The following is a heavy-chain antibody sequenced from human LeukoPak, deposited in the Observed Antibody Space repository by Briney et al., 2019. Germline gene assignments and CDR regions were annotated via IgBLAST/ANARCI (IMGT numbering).Heavy chain of an antibody. Sequence: GGSLRLSCAASGFTFSSYAMSWVRQAPGKGLEWVSYISSSTYIYYADSVKGRFTISRDNAKNSLYLQMNSLRAEDTAVYYCARDLGVYCSGGSCPIDYWGQGTLVTVSS. V-gene: IGHV3-21*01. CDR3: ARDLGVYCSGGSCPIDY. CDR2: ISSSTYI. CDR1: GFTFSSYA. D-gene: IGHD2-15*01. J-gene: IGHJ4*02.